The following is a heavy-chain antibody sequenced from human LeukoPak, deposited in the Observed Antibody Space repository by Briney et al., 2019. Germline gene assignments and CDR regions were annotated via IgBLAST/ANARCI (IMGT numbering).Heavy chain of an antibody. Sequence: GRSLRLSCAASGLTFSSYAMHWVRQAPGKGLEWVAVISYDGSNKYYADSVKGRFTISRDNSKNTLYLQMNSLRAEDTAVYYCARDSRLSGRYGEVDYWGQGTLVTVSS. CDR2: ISYDGSNK. J-gene: IGHJ4*02. CDR1: GLTFSSYA. D-gene: IGHD4-17*01. V-gene: IGHV3-30-3*01. CDR3: ARDSRLSGRYGEVDY.